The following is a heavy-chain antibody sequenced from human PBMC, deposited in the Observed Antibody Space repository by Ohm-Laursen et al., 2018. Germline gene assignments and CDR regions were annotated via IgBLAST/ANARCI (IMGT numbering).Heavy chain of an antibody. CDR3: ARDLTRYRVFDY. CDR1: GFTVSSNY. J-gene: IGHJ4*02. Sequence: SLRLSCAASGFTVSSNYMSWVRQAPGKGLEWVSVIYRGGSTYYADSVKGRFTISRDNSKNTLYLQMNSLRAEDTAVYYCARDLTRYRVFDYWGQGTLVTVSS. V-gene: IGHV3-66*01. D-gene: IGHD3-9*01. CDR2: IYRGGST.